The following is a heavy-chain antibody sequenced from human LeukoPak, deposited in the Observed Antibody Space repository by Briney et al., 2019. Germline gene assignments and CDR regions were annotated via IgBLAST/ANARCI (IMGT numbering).Heavy chain of an antibody. CDR3: ARSFSRGLLRWFDP. Sequence: SQTLSLTCTVSGGSISSGSYYWSWVRQPAGKGLEWIGRIYTSGSTNYNPSLKSRVTISVDTSKNQFSLKLSSVTAADTAVYYCARSFSRGLLRWFDPWGQGTLVTVSS. CDR2: IYTSGST. CDR1: GGSISSGSYY. D-gene: IGHD2-15*01. V-gene: IGHV4-61*02. J-gene: IGHJ5*02.